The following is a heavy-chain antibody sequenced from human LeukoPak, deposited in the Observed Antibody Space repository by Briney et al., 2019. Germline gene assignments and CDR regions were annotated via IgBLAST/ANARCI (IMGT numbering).Heavy chain of an antibody. CDR1: GGSINSYF. CDR2: IYYSGST. J-gene: IGHJ2*01. Sequence: SETLSLTCTVSGGSINSYFWSWIRQPPGKGLEWIGYIYYSGSTNYNPSLKSRVTISVDTSKNQFSLKLSSVTAADTAVCYCARVAAAANHWYFDLWGRGTLVTVSS. CDR3: ARVAAAANHWYFDL. D-gene: IGHD6-13*01. V-gene: IGHV4-59*01.